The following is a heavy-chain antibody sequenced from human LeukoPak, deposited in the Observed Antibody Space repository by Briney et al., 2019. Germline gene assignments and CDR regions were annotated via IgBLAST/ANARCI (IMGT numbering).Heavy chain of an antibody. CDR2: INQDGSEK. CDR1: GFTFSTYW. V-gene: IGHV3-7*04. CDR3: AGDTRRDTYYHGMDV. D-gene: IGHD5-18*01. J-gene: IGHJ6*02. Sequence: GGSLRLSCAASGFTFSTYWMNWVRQAPGKGLEWVANINQDGSEKFYVDSVRGRFTIYRDNAKNSLYLQMNSLRAEDTAVYYCAGDTRRDTYYHGMDVWGQGTTVTVSS.